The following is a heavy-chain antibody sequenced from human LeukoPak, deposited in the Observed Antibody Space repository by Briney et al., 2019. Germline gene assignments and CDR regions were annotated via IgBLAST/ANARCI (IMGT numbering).Heavy chain of an antibody. V-gene: IGHV3-23*01. CDR1: GFPFSRYA. D-gene: IGHD3-10*01. Sequence: PGGSLRLSCAASGFPFSRYAMSWVRQAPGKGLEGVSAISGSGGSTYYADSVKGRFTMFSDNSKNTLYLQMNSLRSEDTAVYYCANPSMFRGVMAYFDYLGQGTLVTVSS. CDR2: ISGSGGST. CDR3: ANPSMFRGVMAYFDY. J-gene: IGHJ4*02.